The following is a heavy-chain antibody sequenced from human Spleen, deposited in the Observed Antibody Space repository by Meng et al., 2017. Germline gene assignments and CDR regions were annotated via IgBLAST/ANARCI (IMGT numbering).Heavy chain of an antibody. D-gene: IGHD6-13*01. Sequence: GHLLQAGAELKKPGSPVKVSCKASGGTFSSYAISWVRQAPGQGLEWMGRIDPKSDNTHYAQKFQGRVTMTRDTSISTAYMELSGLRSDDTAVYYCARDEDISAAGYLLGDFWGQGTLVTVSS. CDR2: IDPKSDNT. V-gene: IGHV1-2*06. CDR1: GGTFSSYA. J-gene: IGHJ4*02. CDR3: ARDEDISAAGYLLGDF.